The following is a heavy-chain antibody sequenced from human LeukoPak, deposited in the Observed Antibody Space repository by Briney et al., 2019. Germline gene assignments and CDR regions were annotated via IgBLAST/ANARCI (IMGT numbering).Heavy chain of an antibody. V-gene: IGHV1-18*01. CDR1: GYTFTSYG. CDR2: ISAYNGNT. Sequence: ASVKVSCKASGYTFTSYGISRVRQAPGQGFEWMGWISAYNGNTNYAQKLQGRVTMTTDTSTSTAYMELRSLRSDDTAVYYCARDFYSHDYGETNDAFDIWGQGTMVTVSS. J-gene: IGHJ3*02. D-gene: IGHD4-17*01. CDR3: ARDFYSHDYGETNDAFDI.